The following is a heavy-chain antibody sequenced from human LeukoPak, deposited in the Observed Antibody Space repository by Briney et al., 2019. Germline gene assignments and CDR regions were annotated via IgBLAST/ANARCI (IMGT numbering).Heavy chain of an antibody. J-gene: IGHJ4*02. D-gene: IGHD3-10*01. CDR2: IYHSGGT. CDR1: GASISSRDW. Sequence: SRTLSLTCAVSGASISSRDWWTWVRQPPGKGLEWLGEIYHSGGTTYDPSLKSRVTISIDKSKNQFSLKLTSVTAADTAVYYCARGTHGSGRPPIWGQGTLVTVSS. V-gene: IGHV4-4*02. CDR3: ARGTHGSGRPPI.